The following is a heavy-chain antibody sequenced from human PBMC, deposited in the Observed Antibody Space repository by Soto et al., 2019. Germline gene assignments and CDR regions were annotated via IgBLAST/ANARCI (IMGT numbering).Heavy chain of an antibody. Sequence: QVQLVQSGAEVKKPGASVKVSCKASGYTFTSYGISWVRQAPGQGLEWMGWISAYNGNTNYAQKLQGRVTMTTDTTTSKAYMELRRLRSDDTAVYYCARLYCSSTSCYASYYYYYYMDVWGKGTTVTVSS. J-gene: IGHJ6*03. V-gene: IGHV1-18*01. D-gene: IGHD2-2*01. CDR3: ARLYCSSTSCYASYYYYYYMDV. CDR2: ISAYNGNT. CDR1: GYTFTSYG.